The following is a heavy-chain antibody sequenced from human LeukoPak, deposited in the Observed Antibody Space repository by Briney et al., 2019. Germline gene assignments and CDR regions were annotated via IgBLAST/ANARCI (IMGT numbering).Heavy chain of an antibody. V-gene: IGHV3-30*02. Sequence: QAGGSLRLSCVASEFTFSSYGMHWVRQAPGKGLEWVAYTRYDGSHTYYADSVKGRFTISRDNAKNSLYLQMNSLRAEDTAVYYCARCHGQTLIINYDYVWGSYRFDYWGQGTLVTVSS. CDR3: ARCHGQTLIINYDYVWGSYRFDY. D-gene: IGHD3-16*02. CDR2: TRYDGSHT. CDR1: EFTFSSYG. J-gene: IGHJ4*02.